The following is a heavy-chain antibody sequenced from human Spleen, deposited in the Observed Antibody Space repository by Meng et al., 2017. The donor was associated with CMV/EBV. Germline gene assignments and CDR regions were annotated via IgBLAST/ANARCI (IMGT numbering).Heavy chain of an antibody. CDR2: IYPGDSDT. J-gene: IGHJ4*02. CDR1: GYSFTSYW. D-gene: IGHD5-18*01. V-gene: IGHV5-51*01. CDR3: ARHGEYSSGYFDY. Sequence: GESLKISCKDSGYSFTSYWIGWVRQMPGKGLEWMGIIYPGDSDTRYSPSFQGQVTISADKSISTAYLQWSSLKTSDTAMYYCARHGEYSSGYFDYWGQGTLVTVSS.